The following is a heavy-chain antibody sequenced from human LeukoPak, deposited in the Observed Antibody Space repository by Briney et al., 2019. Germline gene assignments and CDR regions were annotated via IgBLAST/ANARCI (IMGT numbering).Heavy chain of an antibody. CDR2: IYYSGST. J-gene: IGHJ4*02. CDR3: ARVPRQDGDKDY. V-gene: IGHV4-39*01. D-gene: IGHD5-24*01. CDR1: GGSISSSSYY. Sequence: SETLSLTCTVSGGSISSSSYYWGWIRQPPGKGLEWIGSIYYSGSTYYNPSLKSRVTISVDTSKNQFSLKLSSVTAADTAVYYCARVPRQDGDKDYWGQGTLVTVSS.